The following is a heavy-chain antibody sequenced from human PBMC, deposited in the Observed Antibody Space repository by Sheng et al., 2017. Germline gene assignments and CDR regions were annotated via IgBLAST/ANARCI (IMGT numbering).Heavy chain of an antibody. J-gene: IGHJ4*02. CDR2: ISNDGSKK. CDR3: ARDRLNSGFCDS. Sequence: QVQLVESGGGVVQPGRSLRLSCAASGFTFSSCAMHWVRQAPGRGLEWVAVISNDGSKKYYEDSVKGRFTISRDDSKNTLYLQMNSLRPEDTSVYYCARDRLNSGFCDSWGQGTLVTVSS. V-gene: IGHV3-30*04. CDR1: GFTFSSCA. D-gene: IGHD3-22*01.